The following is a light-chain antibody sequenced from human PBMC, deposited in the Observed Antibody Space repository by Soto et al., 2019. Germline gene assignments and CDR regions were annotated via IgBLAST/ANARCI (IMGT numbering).Light chain of an antibody. V-gene: IGKV1-33*01. CDR1: QDLTNY. J-gene: IGKJ2*01. CDR3: QHYVNLPYT. Sequence: DIQMTQSPPSLAASVGDRVTITCQASQDLTNYLNWYQQKPGEAPNLLIYDTITLEEGVPTRFSGGGSGTDFTFTINGLQPEDAAIYSCQHYVNLPYTFGQGTKLEIK. CDR2: DTI.